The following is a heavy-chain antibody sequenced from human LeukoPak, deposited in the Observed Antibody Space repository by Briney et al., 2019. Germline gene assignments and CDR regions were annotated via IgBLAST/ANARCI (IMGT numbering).Heavy chain of an antibody. CDR1: GGSMKNSF. CDR3: ARNRFYLSGAYYFDP. Sequence: PSETLSLTCSVSGGSMKNSFWSWIRQPPGKGLEWIGYISDSGITNYNPSLKSRVSFSVDTSKGHFYLNLRSVTAADTALYFCARNRFYLSGAYYFDPWGRGTVVTVSS. CDR2: ISDSGIT. V-gene: IGHV4-59*01. J-gene: IGHJ5*02. D-gene: IGHD3-22*01.